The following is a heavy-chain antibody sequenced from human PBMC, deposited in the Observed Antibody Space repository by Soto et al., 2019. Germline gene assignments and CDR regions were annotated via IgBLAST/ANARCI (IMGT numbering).Heavy chain of an antibody. V-gene: IGHV3-30*18. Sequence: PGGSLRLSCAASGFTFSSYGMHWVRQAPGKWLEWVTVISYDGSNKYYADSVKGRFTISRDNSKNTLYLQMNSLRAEDTAVYYCAKDRADTAMVIGLVYYYGMDVWGLGTTVTGSS. CDR3: AKDRADTAMVIGLVYYYGMDV. CDR2: ISYDGSNK. CDR1: GFTFSSYG. D-gene: IGHD5-18*01. J-gene: IGHJ6*02.